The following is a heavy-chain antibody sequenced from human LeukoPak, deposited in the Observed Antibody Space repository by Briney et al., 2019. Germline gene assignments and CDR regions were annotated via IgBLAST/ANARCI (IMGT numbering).Heavy chain of an antibody. Sequence: PSETLSLTCAVYGGSFSGYYWSWIRQPPGKGLEWIGSIYYSGSTYYNPSLKSRVTISTDTPKKQFSLRLNSVTAADTAVYCCARRGVTIVRGGFDPWGQGTLVTVSP. CDR3: ARRGVTIVRGGFDP. J-gene: IGHJ5*02. D-gene: IGHD3-10*01. CDR1: GGSFSGYY. CDR2: IYYSGST. V-gene: IGHV4-34*01.